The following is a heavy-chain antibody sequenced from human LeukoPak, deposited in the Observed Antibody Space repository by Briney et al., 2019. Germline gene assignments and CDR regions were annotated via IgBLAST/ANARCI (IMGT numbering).Heavy chain of an antibody. V-gene: IGHV3-7*01. Sequence: PGGSLRLSCAASGFTFSSYWMSWVRQAPGKGLEWVANIKQDGSEKYYVDSVKGRFTISRDNAKNSLYLQMNSLRAEDTAVYYCARDFIVGAIFAFDIWSQGTMVTVSS. D-gene: IGHD1-26*01. CDR3: ARDFIVGAIFAFDI. CDR1: GFTFSSYW. CDR2: IKQDGSEK. J-gene: IGHJ3*02.